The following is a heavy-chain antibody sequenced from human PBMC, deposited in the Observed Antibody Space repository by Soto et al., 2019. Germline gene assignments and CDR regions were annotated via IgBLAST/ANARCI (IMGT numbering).Heavy chain of an antibody. CDR1: GFTFSSYS. D-gene: IGHD1-1*01. V-gene: IGHV3-21*01. CDR2: ISSSSSYI. Sequence: EVQLVESGGGLVKPGGSLKLSCAASGFTFSSYSMTWVRQAPGKGLEWVSSISSSSSYIYYADSLKGRFTISRDNAKNSRSLQMNSLRVEDTAVYYCARAESTGTTLLDYWGQGTLVTVSS. J-gene: IGHJ4*02. CDR3: ARAESTGTTLLDY.